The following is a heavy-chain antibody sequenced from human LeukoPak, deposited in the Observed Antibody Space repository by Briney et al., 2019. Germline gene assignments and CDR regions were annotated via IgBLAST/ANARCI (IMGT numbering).Heavy chain of an antibody. D-gene: IGHD3-22*01. V-gene: IGHV1-69*04. CDR2: IIPILGIA. J-gene: IGHJ3*02. CDR3: ARDLHDYYDSSGYDPPDAFDI. CDR1: GGTFSSYA. Sequence: SVKVSCKASGGTFSSYAISWVRQAPGQGLEWMGRIIPILGIANYAQKFQGRVTITADKSTSTAYMELSSLRSEDTAVYYCARDLHDYYDSSGYDPPDAFDIWGQGTMVTVSS.